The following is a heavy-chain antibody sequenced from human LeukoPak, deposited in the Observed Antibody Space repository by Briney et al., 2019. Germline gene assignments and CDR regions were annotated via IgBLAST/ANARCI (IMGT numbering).Heavy chain of an antibody. V-gene: IGHV3-11*01. J-gene: IGHJ6*02. D-gene: IGHD1/OR15-1a*01. CDR3: GRIAINANNGMDV. CDR1: GFTFSDYY. CDR2: ISSSGSTI. Sequence: PGGSLGLSCAASGFTFSDYYMSWIRQAPGKGLEWVSYISSSGSTIYYADSVKGRFTVSRDNAKNSLYLQMNSLRAEDTAVYYCGRIAINANNGMDVWGQGTTVTVSS.